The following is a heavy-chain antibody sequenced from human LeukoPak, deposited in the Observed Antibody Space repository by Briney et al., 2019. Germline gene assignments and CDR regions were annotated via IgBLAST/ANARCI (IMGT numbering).Heavy chain of an antibody. Sequence: GGSLRLSCAASGFTFSGYTMNWVRQAPGKGLEWISSISSGSDYIYYADSVKGRFTISRDNAKNSLYLQVSSLRAEDTAVYYCARGLSAFDIWGQGTMVTVSS. CDR1: GFTFSGYT. V-gene: IGHV3-21*04. D-gene: IGHD6-19*01. J-gene: IGHJ3*02. CDR3: ARGLSAFDI. CDR2: ISSGSDYI.